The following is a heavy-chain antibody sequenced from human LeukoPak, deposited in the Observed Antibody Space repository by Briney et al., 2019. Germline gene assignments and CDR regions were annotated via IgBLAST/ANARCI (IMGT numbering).Heavy chain of an antibody. CDR3: ARDRGSGYSFDY. J-gene: IGHJ4*02. V-gene: IGHV1-24*01. Sequence: VSVKVSCKVSGYTLTELSMHWVRQAPGKGLEWMGGFDPEDGETIYAQKFQGRVTMTTDTSTSTAYMELRSLRSDDTAVYYCARDRGSGYSFDYWGQGTLVTVSS. CDR2: FDPEDGET. CDR1: GYTLTELS. D-gene: IGHD5-12*01.